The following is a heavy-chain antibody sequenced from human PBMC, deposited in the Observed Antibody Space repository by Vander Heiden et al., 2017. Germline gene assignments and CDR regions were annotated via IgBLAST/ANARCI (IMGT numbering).Heavy chain of an antibody. CDR3: AKKRQWLVDFDY. CDR2: ISGNGDYT. V-gene: IGHV3-23*01. CDR1: GFAFSSYA. D-gene: IGHD6-19*01. J-gene: IGHJ4*02. Sequence: EVQVLESGGGLVQPGGSLRLSCAASGFAFSSYAMSWVRQAPGKGLKWVSTISGNGDYTYYADSVKGRFTISRDNSRNTLYLQMNSLRAEDTAVYYCAKKRQWLVDFDYWGQGTLVTVSS.